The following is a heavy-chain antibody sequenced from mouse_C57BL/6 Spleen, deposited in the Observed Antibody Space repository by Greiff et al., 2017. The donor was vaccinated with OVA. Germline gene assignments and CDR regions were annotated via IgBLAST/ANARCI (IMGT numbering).Heavy chain of an antibody. CDR3: TTGDYYPDV. CDR2: IDPENGET. V-gene: IGHV14-4*01. Sequence: VHVKQSGAELVRPGASVKLSCTASGFNIKDDNMHWVKQRPEQGLEWIGRIDPENGETEYAPKFQGKATITADTSSNTAYLQLSSLTSEDTAVFYWTTGDYYPDVWGTGTTVAVSS. D-gene: IGHD1-1*01. CDR1: GFNIKDDN. J-gene: IGHJ1*03.